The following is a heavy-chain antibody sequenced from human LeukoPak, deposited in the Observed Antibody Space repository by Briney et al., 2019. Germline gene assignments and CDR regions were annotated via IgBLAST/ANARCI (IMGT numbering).Heavy chain of an antibody. CDR2: VYNSGST. CDR1: GGPINNYY. Sequence: SETLSLTCTVSGGPINNYYWSWIRQPPGRRLEWIGCVYNSGSTNDNPSLKSRVMISVDTSKNQFSLNLDSVTDADAAVYYCARDRETIDYWGQGTQVTVSS. V-gene: IGHV4-59*01. CDR3: ARDRETIDY. J-gene: IGHJ4*02. D-gene: IGHD1-1*01.